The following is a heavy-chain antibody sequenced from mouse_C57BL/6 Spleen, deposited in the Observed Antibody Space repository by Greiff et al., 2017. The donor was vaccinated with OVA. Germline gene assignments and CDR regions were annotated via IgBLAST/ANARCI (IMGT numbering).Heavy chain of an antibody. Sequence: DVQLVESGGGLVKPGGSLKLSCAASGFTFSDYGMHWVRQAPEKGLEWVAYISSGSSTIYYADTVKGRFTISRDNAKNTLFLQMTSLRSEDTAMYYCARGYYGSMYFDVWGTGTTVTVSS. CDR3: ARGYYGSMYFDV. D-gene: IGHD1-1*01. J-gene: IGHJ1*03. CDR2: ISSGSSTI. V-gene: IGHV5-17*01. CDR1: GFTFSDYG.